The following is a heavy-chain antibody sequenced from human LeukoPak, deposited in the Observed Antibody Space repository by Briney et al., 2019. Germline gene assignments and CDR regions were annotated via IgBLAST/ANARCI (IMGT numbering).Heavy chain of an antibody. CDR1: GFTFSSYG. Sequence: GGSLRLSCAASGFTFSSYGMHWVRQAPGKGLEWVAVISYDGSNKYYADSVKGRFTISRDNSKNTLYLQMNSLRAEDTAVYYCANRLGGSYLDDAFDIWGQGTMVTVSS. CDR2: ISYDGSNK. J-gene: IGHJ3*02. V-gene: IGHV3-30*18. D-gene: IGHD1-26*01. CDR3: ANRLGGSYLDDAFDI.